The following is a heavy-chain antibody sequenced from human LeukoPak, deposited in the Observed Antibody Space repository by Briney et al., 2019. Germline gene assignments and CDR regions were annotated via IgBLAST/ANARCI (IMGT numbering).Heavy chain of an antibody. CDR3: ARHMVGLRLGELSPDY. CDR1: GGSISSSSYY. D-gene: IGHD3-16*02. Sequence: KPSETLSLTCTVSGGSISSSSYYWGWIRQPPGKGLEWIGSIYHSGSTHYNPSLKSRVTISVDTSKNQFSLKLSSVTAADTAVYYCARHMVGLRLGELSPDYWGQGTLVTVSS. V-gene: IGHV4-39*01. J-gene: IGHJ4*02. CDR2: IYHSGST.